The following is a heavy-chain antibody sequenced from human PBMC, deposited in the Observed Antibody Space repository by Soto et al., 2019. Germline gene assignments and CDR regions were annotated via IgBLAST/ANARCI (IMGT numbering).Heavy chain of an antibody. CDR1: GFTFSSYS. CDR3: ARAFSLEPPKYDYYYGMDV. J-gene: IGHJ6*02. V-gene: IGHV3-21*01. D-gene: IGHD2-8*01. Sequence: EVQLVESGGGLVKPGGSLRLSCAASGFTFSSYSMNWVRQAPGKGLEWVSSISSSSSYISYADSVKGRFTISRDNAKNSLYLQMNSLRAEDTAVYYCARAFSLEPPKYDYYYGMDVWCQGTTVTVSS. CDR2: ISSSSSYI.